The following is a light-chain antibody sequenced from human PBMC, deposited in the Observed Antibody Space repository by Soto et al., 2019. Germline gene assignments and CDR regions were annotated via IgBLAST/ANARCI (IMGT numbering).Light chain of an antibody. V-gene: IGKV4-1*01. CDR3: QQYYTTPLT. J-gene: IGKJ4*01. CDR2: WAS. CDR1: QSVLFNSNNKNY. Sequence: DIVMTQSPDYLSVSLGETATINCKSSQSVLFNSNNKNYLAWYQQKAGQSPRLLLYWASAREVGVPDRFRGSGSGTDFTLTITSLQAEDVAVYYCQQYYTTPLTFGGGTKVELK.